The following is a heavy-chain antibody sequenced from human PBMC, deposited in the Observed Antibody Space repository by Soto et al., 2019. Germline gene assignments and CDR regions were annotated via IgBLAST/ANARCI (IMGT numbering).Heavy chain of an antibody. J-gene: IGHJ4*02. V-gene: IGHV3-23*01. CDR3: AKNLYDYVWGSYRPSPDY. Sequence: GGSLRLSCAASGFTFSSYAMSWVRQAPGKGLEWVSAISGSGGSTYYADSVKGRFTISRDNSKNTLYRQMNSLRAEDTAVYYCAKNLYDYVWGSYRPSPDYWGQGTLVTVSS. CDR2: ISGSGGST. D-gene: IGHD3-16*02. CDR1: GFTFSSYA.